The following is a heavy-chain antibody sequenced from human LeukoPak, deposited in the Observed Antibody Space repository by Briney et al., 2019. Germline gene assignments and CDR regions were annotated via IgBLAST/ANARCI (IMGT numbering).Heavy chain of an antibody. CDR1: GYTFTSYG. CDR2: INPNSGGT. J-gene: IGHJ4*02. D-gene: IGHD3-3*01. V-gene: IGHV1-2*02. Sequence: ASVKVSCKASGYTFTSYGISWVRQAPGQGLEWMGWINPNSGGTNYAQKFQGRVTMTRDTSISTAYMELSRLRSDDTAVYYCARDPPEDTIFGVVITYYFDYWGQGTLVTVSS. CDR3: ARDPPEDTIFGVVITYYFDY.